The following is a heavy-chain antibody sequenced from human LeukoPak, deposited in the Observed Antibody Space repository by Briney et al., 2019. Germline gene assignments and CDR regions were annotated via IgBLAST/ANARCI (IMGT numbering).Heavy chain of an antibody. J-gene: IGHJ4*02. CDR1: GFGSSSFG. Sequence: GTSLRLSCAASGFGSSSFGMHCVRQAPGRGLEWVALIWYDGSNKYYADSEKGRFTISRDNSKNTLSLQMNSLRAEDTAVYYCARGLPPPSRNRDYWGQGTLVTVSS. V-gene: IGHV3-33*01. D-gene: IGHD1-14*01. CDR2: IWYDGSNK. CDR3: ARGLPPPSRNRDY.